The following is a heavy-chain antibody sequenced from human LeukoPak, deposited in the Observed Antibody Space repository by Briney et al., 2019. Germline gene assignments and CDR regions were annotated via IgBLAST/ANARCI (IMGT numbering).Heavy chain of an antibody. CDR1: GYSFTSYW. V-gene: IGHV5-51*01. CDR3: ARRGPGSSSSSAGPESIKYYYYGMDV. J-gene: IGHJ6*02. CDR2: IYPGDSDT. Sequence: PGESLKISCKGSGYSFTSYWIGWVRQMPGKGLEWMGIIYPGDSDTRYSPSFQGQATISADKSISTAYLQWSSLKASNTAMHYCARRGPGSSSSSAGPESIKYYYYGMDVWGQGTTVTVSS. D-gene: IGHD6-6*01.